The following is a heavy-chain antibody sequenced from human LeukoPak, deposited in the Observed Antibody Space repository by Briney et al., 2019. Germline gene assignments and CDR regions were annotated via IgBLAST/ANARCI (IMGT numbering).Heavy chain of an antibody. CDR1: GFTFSNAW. CDR2: IRNDGSKK. CDR3: AREDCSSTSCQGGMDV. Sequence: GGSLRLSCAASGFTFSNAWMSWVRQAPGKGLEWVAFIRNDGSKKYYADSVKGRFTISRGNSKNTLYLQINSLRAEDTAVYYCAREDCSSTSCQGGMDVWGQGTTVTVSS. V-gene: IGHV3-30*02. D-gene: IGHD2-2*01. J-gene: IGHJ6*02.